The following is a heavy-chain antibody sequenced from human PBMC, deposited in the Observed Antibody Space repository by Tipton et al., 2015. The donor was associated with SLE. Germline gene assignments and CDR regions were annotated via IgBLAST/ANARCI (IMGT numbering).Heavy chain of an antibody. CDR3: AKTVDFWSGYRV. V-gene: IGHV3-30*04. Sequence: QLVQSGGGVVQPGRPLRLSCAASGFTFSSYAMHWVRQAPGKGLEWVAVISYDGDNKYHADSVKGRFTISRDNSKNTLYLQMNSLRAEDTAVYYCAKTVDFWSGYRVWGKGTTVTVSS. CDR2: ISYDGDNK. CDR1: GFTFSSYA. D-gene: IGHD3-3*01. J-gene: IGHJ6*04.